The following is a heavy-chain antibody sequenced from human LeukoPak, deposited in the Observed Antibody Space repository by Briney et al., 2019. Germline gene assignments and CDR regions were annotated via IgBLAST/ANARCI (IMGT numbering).Heavy chain of an antibody. D-gene: IGHD1-26*01. J-gene: IGHJ5*02. Sequence: GGSLRLSCAASGFTFSSYGMHWVRQAPGKGLEWVAFIRYDGSNKYYADSVKGRFTISRDNSKNTLYLQMNSLRSDDTAVYYCARPHQWGATGRGWFDPWGQGTLVTVSS. CDR3: ARPHQWGATGRGWFDP. CDR2: IRYDGSNK. CDR1: GFTFSSYG. V-gene: IGHV3-30*02.